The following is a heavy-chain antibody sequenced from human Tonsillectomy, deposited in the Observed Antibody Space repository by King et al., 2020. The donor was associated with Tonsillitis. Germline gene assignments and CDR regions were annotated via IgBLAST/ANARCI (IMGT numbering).Heavy chain of an antibody. CDR1: GFTFSIYA. D-gene: IGHD4-17*01. J-gene: IGHJ4*02. CDR2: ISYDGSDK. CDR3: ARDLDDYGDYVGYFDY. Sequence: VQLVESGGGVVQPGRSLRLSCAASGFTFSIYAMHWVRQAPGKGLEWVAVISYDGSDKYYADSVKGRFTISRDNSKNTLYLQMNSLRAEDTAVYYCARDLDDYGDYVGYFDYWGQGTLVTVSS. V-gene: IGHV3-30-3*01.